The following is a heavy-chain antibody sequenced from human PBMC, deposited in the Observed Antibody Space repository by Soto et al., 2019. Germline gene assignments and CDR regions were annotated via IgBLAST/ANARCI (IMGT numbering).Heavy chain of an antibody. CDR2: ISAYNGNT. V-gene: IGHV1-18*01. CDR3: ARDGYCYDSSGYCFDY. J-gene: IGHJ4*02. D-gene: IGHD3-22*01. CDR1: GYTFTSYG. Sequence: ASVKVSCKASGYTFTSYGISWVRQAPGQGLEWKGWISAYNGNTNYAQKLQGRVTMTTDTSTSTAYMELRSLRSDDTAVYYCARDGYCYDSSGYCFDYWGQGTLVTVSS.